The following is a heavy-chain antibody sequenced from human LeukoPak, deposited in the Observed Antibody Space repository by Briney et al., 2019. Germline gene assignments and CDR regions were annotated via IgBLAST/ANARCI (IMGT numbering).Heavy chain of an antibody. CDR1: GFTFSSYS. V-gene: IGHV3-21*01. CDR2: ISSSSSYI. J-gene: IGHJ6*03. Sequence: GGSLRLSCAASGFTFSSYSMNWVRQAPGKGLEWVSSISSSSSYIYYADSVKGRFTISRDNAKNSLYLQMNSLRAEDTAVYYCARESLLVVASSGGYYMDVWGKGTTVTVSS. D-gene: IGHD2-2*01. CDR3: ARESLLVVASSGGYYMDV.